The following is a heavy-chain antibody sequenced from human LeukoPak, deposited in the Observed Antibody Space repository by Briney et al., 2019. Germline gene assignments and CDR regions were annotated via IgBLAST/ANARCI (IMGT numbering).Heavy chain of an antibody. CDR3: ARQYYYGSGSYYPAY. CDR1: GFTFSSYA. CDR2: ISYDGSNK. Sequence: GGSLRLSCAASGFTFSSYAMHWVRQAPGKGLEWVADISYDGSNKYYADSVKGRFTISRDNSKNTLYLQMNSLRAEDTAVYYCARQYYYGSGSYYPAYWGQGTLVTVSS. J-gene: IGHJ4*02. D-gene: IGHD3-10*01. V-gene: IGHV3-30*01.